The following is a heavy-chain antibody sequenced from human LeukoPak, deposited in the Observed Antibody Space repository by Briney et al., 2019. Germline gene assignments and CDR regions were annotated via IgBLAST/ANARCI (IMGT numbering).Heavy chain of an antibody. CDR1: GYSFTTYW. D-gene: IGHD6-6*01. CDR2: IYPGDSDT. J-gene: IGHJ4*02. CDR3: ARMGAARADY. V-gene: IGHV5-51*01. Sequence: GESLKISCKGSGYSFTTYWIGWVLQMPGKGLEWMGIIYPGDSDTRYSPSFQGQVTISADKSITTAYLQWSSLKASDSAIYYCARMGAARADYWGQGTLVTVSS.